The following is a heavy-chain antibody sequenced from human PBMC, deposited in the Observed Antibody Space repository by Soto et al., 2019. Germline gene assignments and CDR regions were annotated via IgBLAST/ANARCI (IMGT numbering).Heavy chain of an antibody. CDR1: GGSVSSGSYY. V-gene: IGHV4-61*01. D-gene: IGHD1-26*01. Sequence: SETLSLTCTVSGGSVSSGSYYWSWIRQPPGKGLEWIGYIYYSGSTNYNPSLKSRVTISVDRSKNQFSLNLSSVTAADTAIYYCARPRNGSPGLFDYWGQGSLVTVSS. CDR2: IYYSGST. CDR3: ARPRNGSPGLFDY. J-gene: IGHJ4*02.